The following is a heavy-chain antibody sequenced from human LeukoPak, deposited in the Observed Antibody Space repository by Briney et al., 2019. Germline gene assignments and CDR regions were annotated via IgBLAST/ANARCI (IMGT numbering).Heavy chain of an antibody. CDR3: ARDFPYNPRYCSSTSCSSP. CDR2: IYHSGST. Sequence: SETLSLTCAVSGYSISSGYYWGWIRQPPGQGLEWIGSIYHSGSTYYNPSLKRRVTISVDTSKNQFSLKLSSVTAADTAVYYCARDFPYNPRYCSSTSCSSPWGQGTLVTVSS. J-gene: IGHJ5*02. CDR1: GYSISSGYY. D-gene: IGHD2-2*01. V-gene: IGHV4-38-2*02.